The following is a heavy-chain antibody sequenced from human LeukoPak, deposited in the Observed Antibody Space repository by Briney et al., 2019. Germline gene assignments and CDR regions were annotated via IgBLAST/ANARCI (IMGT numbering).Heavy chain of an antibody. V-gene: IGHV4-38-2*01. CDR3: ARRSTSSWTFDY. CDR2: IYHSGST. Sequence: SETLSLTCAVSGYSISSGYYWGWLRQPPGKGLEWIGSIYHSGSTYYNPSLKSRVTISVDTSKNQLSLKLSSLTAADTAVYYCARRSTSSWTFDYWGQGTLVTVSS. J-gene: IGHJ4*02. D-gene: IGHD6-13*01. CDR1: GYSISSGYY.